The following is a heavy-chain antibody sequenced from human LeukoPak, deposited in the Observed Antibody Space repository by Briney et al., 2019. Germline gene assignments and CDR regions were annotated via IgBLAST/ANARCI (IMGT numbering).Heavy chain of an antibody. D-gene: IGHD6-13*01. CDR3: ATDDHSSSLV. CDR1: GYTFTDYY. J-gene: IGHJ4*02. CDR2: VDPEDGET. V-gene: IGHV1-69-2*01. Sequence: ASVKVSCKVSGYTFTDYYMHWVQQAPGKGLEWMGLVDPEDGETIYAEKFQGRVTITADTSTDTAYMELSSLRSEDTAVYYCATDDHSSSLVWCQGTLVTVSS.